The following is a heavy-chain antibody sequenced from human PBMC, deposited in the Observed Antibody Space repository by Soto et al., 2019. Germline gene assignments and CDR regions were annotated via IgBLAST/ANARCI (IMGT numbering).Heavy chain of an antibody. Sequence: GGSLRLSCAASGFTFSSYSMNWVRQAPGKGLEWVSSISSSSSYIYYADSVKGRFTISRDNAKNSLYLQMNSLRAEDTAVYYCAKNYDFWSGYFSGYYYYGMDVWGQGTTVTVSS. CDR2: ISSSSSYI. J-gene: IGHJ6*02. V-gene: IGHV3-21*01. CDR3: AKNYDFWSGYFSGYYYYGMDV. CDR1: GFTFSSYS. D-gene: IGHD3-3*01.